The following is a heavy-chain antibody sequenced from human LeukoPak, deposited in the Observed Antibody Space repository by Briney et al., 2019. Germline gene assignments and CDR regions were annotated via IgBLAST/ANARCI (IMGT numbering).Heavy chain of an antibody. V-gene: IGHV3-21*04. Sequence: GGSLRLSCAASGFTFSSYSMNWVRQAPGKGLEWVSSISSSRSYIYYADSVKGRFTISRDNAKNSLYLQMNSLRAEDTAVYYCARGGGKGAFDIWGQGTMVTVSS. D-gene: IGHD2-15*01. CDR1: GFTFSSYS. J-gene: IGHJ3*02. CDR3: ARGGGKGAFDI. CDR2: ISSSRSYI.